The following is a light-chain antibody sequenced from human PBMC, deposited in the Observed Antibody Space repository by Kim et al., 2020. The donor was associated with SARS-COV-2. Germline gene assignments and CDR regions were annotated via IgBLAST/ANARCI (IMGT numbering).Light chain of an antibody. CDR1: QIVSGN. Sequence: VSPGERATLSCRASQIVSGNLAWYQQKPGQAPRLLIYGASTRATDVPARLSGSGSGTEFTLTISSLQSEDFAVYYCQQYTNWPLTFGGGTKVDIK. J-gene: IGKJ4*01. CDR3: QQYTNWPLT. V-gene: IGKV3-15*01. CDR2: GAS.